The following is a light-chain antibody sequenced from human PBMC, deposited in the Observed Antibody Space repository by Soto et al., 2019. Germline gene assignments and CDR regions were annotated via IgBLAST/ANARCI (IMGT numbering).Light chain of an antibody. CDR3: QSYDNRLYYV. CDR1: SSNIGAGYD. J-gene: IGLJ1*01. Sequence: QSVLTQPPSVSGAPGQSVTISCTGSSSNIGAGYDVQWYQQLAGTAPKLLIFGNRNRTSGVPDRFSGSRSGTSASLAITGLQAEDEADYYCQSYDNRLYYVFGSGTKVTVL. CDR2: GNR. V-gene: IGLV1-40*01.